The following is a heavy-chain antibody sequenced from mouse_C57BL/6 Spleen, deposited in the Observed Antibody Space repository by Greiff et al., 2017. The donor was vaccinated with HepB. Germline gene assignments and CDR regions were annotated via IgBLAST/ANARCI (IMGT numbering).Heavy chain of an antibody. V-gene: IGHV1-72*01. J-gene: IGHJ4*01. Sequence: VQLQQSGAELVKPGASVKLSCKASGYTFTSYWMHWVKQRPGRGLEWIGRIDPNSGGTKYNEKFKSKATLTVDKPSSTAYLQLSSLTSEDSAVYYCATGATVVATDAMDYWGQGTSVTVSS. CDR3: ATGATVVATDAMDY. CDR2: IDPNSGGT. D-gene: IGHD1-1*01. CDR1: GYTFTSYW.